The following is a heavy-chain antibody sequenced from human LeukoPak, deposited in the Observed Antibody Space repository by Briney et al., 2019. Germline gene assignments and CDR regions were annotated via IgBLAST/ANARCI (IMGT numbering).Heavy chain of an antibody. Sequence: SETLSLTCAVYGGSFSGYYWSWIRQPPGKGLEWIGEINHSGSTNYNPSLKSRVTISVDTSKNQFSLKLSSVTAADTAVYYCARVCYYGSGRYYYYGMDVWGQGTTVTVSS. CDR2: INHSGST. J-gene: IGHJ6*02. CDR1: GGSFSGYY. V-gene: IGHV4-34*01. CDR3: ARVCYYGSGRYYYYGMDV. D-gene: IGHD3-10*01.